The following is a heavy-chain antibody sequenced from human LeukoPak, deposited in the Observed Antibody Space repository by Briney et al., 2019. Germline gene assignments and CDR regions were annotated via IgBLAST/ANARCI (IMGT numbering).Heavy chain of an antibody. Sequence: GGSLRLSCAVSGFTFSSYGMHWVRQAPGKGLEWVAVISYDGSNKYYADSVKGRFTISRDNSKNTLYLQMNSLRAEDTAVYYCAELGITKIGGVWGKGTTVTISS. J-gene: IGHJ6*04. CDR2: ISYDGSNK. D-gene: IGHD3-10*02. V-gene: IGHV3-30*18. CDR1: GFTFSSYG. CDR3: AELGITKIGGV.